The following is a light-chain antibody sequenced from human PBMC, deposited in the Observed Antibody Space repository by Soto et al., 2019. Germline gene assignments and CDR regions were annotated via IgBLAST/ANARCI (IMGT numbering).Light chain of an antibody. CDR1: QSVSSSY. Sequence: EIVLTQSPGTLSLSPGERATLSSRASQSVSSSYLAWYQQKPGQTPRLLFYGASSRATGIPDRFSGSGSGTDFTLTISRLEPEDFAVYYCQPYGSSPFTFGPGTKVDIK. CDR2: GAS. CDR3: QPYGSSPFT. V-gene: IGKV3-20*01. J-gene: IGKJ3*01.